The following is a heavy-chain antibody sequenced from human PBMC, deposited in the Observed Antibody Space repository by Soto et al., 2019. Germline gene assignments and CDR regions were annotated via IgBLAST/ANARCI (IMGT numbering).Heavy chain of an antibody. Sequence: PGGSLRLSCAASGFTFSSYEMNWVRQAPGKGLEWVSYISSSGSTIYYADSVKGRFTISRDNAKNSLYLQMNSLRAEDTAVYYCARGITGTTYYYYGMAVWGQGTTVTVSS. CDR2: ISSSGSTI. D-gene: IGHD1-7*01. V-gene: IGHV3-48*03. CDR1: GFTFSSYE. CDR3: ARGITGTTYYYYGMAV. J-gene: IGHJ6*02.